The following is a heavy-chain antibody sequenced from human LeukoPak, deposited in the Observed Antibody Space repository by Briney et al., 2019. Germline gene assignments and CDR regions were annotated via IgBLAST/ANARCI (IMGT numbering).Heavy chain of an antibody. CDR2: VSYDGSNK. Sequence: RRSLRLSCAGSGFTFSSYSIHWVRQVSGKGLEWVAVVSYDGSNKYYADSVKGRFTISRDNSRNTVYLQMNSLRPEDTAVYSCARDLVGYGGGFDYWGQGTLVTVSS. CDR1: GFTFSSYS. J-gene: IGHJ4*02. CDR3: ARDLVGYGGGFDY. D-gene: IGHD4-23*01. V-gene: IGHV3-30*04.